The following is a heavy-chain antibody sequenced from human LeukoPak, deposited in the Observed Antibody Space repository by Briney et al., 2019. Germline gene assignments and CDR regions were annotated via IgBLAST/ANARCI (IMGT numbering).Heavy chain of an antibody. CDR1: GFTFTDHW. J-gene: IGHJ4*02. CDR2: MNTDGNTK. V-gene: IGHV3-7*01. Sequence: GGSLRLSCVASGFTFTDHWMTWVRQAPGKGLEWLANMNTDGNTKYYLDSLRGRFTISRDNAKNSVYLQMNSLRAEDTGVYYCVRDESRHYYEYWGQGTLVTVSS. CDR3: VRDESRHYYEY. D-gene: IGHD6-6*01.